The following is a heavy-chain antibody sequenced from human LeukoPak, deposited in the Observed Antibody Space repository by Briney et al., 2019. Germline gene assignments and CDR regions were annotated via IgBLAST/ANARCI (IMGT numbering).Heavy chain of an antibody. V-gene: IGHV1-8*01. Sequence: GASVKVSCKASGYTFTKYDINWVRQAPGQGLEWMGWMNPNSGNTGYAQKFQGRVTMTRNTSITTAYMELSSLRSEDTAVYYCARSKVGYTTLPIDYWGQGTLVIVSS. D-gene: IGHD1-26*01. CDR3: ARSKVGYTTLPIDY. CDR2: MNPNSGNT. CDR1: GYTFTKYD. J-gene: IGHJ4*02.